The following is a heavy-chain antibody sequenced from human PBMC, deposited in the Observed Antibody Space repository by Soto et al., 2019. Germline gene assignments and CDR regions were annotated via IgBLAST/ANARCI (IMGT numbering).Heavy chain of an antibody. Sequence: EVQLLESGGDLVQPGGSLRLSCAASGFTFTNYAMTWVRQAPGKGLEWVSTISGGGSITYYADSLKGRFTISRDNSKTTLYLQLNSLRAEDTAVYYCAKTIRGGYSSSWYYFDYWGQGTLVTVSS. J-gene: IGHJ4*02. CDR3: AKTIRGGYSSSWYYFDY. CDR1: GFTFTNYA. CDR2: ISGGGSIT. D-gene: IGHD6-13*01. V-gene: IGHV3-23*01.